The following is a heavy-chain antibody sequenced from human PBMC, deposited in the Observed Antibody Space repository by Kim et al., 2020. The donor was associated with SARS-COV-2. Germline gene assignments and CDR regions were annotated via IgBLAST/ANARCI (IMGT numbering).Heavy chain of an antibody. CDR1: GFTFSDSA. Sequence: GGSLRLSCAASGFTFSDSAMYWVRQASGKGLEWVGRIRSKTNSYATAYDVSVKGRFIISRDDSKNTAYLQMNSLKTEDTAIYYCTRVPHYSNSSWDAFD. D-gene: IGHD2-2*01. J-gene: IGHJ3*02. CDR3: TRVPHYSNSSWDAFD. V-gene: IGHV3-73*01. CDR2: IRSKTNSYAT.